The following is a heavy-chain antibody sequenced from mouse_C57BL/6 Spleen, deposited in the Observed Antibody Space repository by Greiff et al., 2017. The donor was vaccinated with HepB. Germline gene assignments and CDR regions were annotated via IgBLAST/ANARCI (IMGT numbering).Heavy chain of an antibody. CDR2: IHPNSGST. CDR1: GYTFTSYW. V-gene: IGHV1-64*01. CDR3: ARGSSNYLYYFDY. Sequence: VQLQQSGAELVKPGASVKLSCKASGYTFTSYWMHWVKQRPGQGLEWIGMIHPNSGSTNYNEKFKSKATLTVDKSSSTAYMQLSSLTSEDSAVYYCARGSSNYLYYFDYWGQGTTLTVSS. D-gene: IGHD2-5*01. J-gene: IGHJ2*01.